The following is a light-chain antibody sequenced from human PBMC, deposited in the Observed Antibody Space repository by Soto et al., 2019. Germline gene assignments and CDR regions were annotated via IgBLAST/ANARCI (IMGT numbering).Light chain of an antibody. CDR3: CSYGGSFYV. CDR2: DVN. J-gene: IGLJ1*01. CDR1: SSDVGGYNY. V-gene: IGLV2-11*01. Sequence: QSVLTRPHSVSGSPGQSVAISCSGTSSDVGGYNYVSWYQQHPGKAPKLIIFDVNKRPSGVPDRFSGSKSGSTASLTISGLQAEDEADYYCCSYGGSFYVVGTGTKVTVL.